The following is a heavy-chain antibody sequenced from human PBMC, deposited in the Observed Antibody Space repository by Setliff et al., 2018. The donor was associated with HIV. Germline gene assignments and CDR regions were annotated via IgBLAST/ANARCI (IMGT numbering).Heavy chain of an antibody. J-gene: IGHJ6*02. CDR1: GGTFSSYA. Sequence: SVKVSCKASGGTFSSYAISWVRQAPGQGLEWMGGIIPILGIANYAQKFQGRVTITADKSTSTAYMELSSLRSEDTAVYYCARAYYYDSSGLAPYYYYGIDVWGQGTRSPSP. CDR2: IIPILGIA. CDR3: ARAYYYDSSGLAPYYYYGIDV. D-gene: IGHD3-22*01. V-gene: IGHV1-69*10.